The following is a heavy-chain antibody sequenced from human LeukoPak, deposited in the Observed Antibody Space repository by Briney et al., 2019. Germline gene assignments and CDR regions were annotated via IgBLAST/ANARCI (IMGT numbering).Heavy chain of an antibody. CDR3: ARDWAYYGSGTFIDY. V-gene: IGHV1-2*02. CDR1: GGTFSSYA. D-gene: IGHD3-10*01. J-gene: IGHJ4*02. Sequence: ASVKVSCKASGGTFSSYAISWVRQAPGQGLEWMGWISPNSGGTKYAQKFHGRVTMTRDTSISTAYMELSRLRSDDTAVYYCARDWAYYGSGTFIDYWGQGTLVTVSS. CDR2: ISPNSGGT.